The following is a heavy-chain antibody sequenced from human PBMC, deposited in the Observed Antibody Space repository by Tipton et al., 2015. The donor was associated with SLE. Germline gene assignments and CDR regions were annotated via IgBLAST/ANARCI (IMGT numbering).Heavy chain of an antibody. CDR1: GGYY. D-gene: IGHD4-17*01. V-gene: IGHV3-53*05. Sequence: GGYYWSWIRQAPGKGLEWVSVIYVGGDTYYGDFVKGRFTISRDNSKNTLYLQLNGLRPEDTALYFCARRAVTNNWYFDLWGRGTLVTVSS. CDR3: ARRAVTNNWYFDL. J-gene: IGHJ2*01. CDR2: IYVGGDT.